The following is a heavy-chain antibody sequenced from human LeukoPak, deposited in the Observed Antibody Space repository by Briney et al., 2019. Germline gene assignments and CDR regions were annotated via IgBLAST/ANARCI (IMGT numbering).Heavy chain of an antibody. Sequence: GSLRLSCAASGFTFSSYAMSWVRQAPGKGLEWIGEINHSGYTNDSPSLKSRVTISIDTSRKQFSLNLRSVTVADTGIYYCTRMTTGHDYWGQGTLVTASS. D-gene: IGHD4-17*01. J-gene: IGHJ4*02. CDR2: INHSGYT. CDR1: GFTFSSYA. V-gene: IGHV4-34*01. CDR3: TRMTTGHDY.